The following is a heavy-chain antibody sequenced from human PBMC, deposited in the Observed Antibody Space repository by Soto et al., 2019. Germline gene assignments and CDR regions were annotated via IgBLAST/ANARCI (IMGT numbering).Heavy chain of an antibody. CDR1: GFTFSDYV. J-gene: IGHJ4*02. CDR3: ARADEDSFDY. CDR2: ISSSSSNT. Sequence: GGSLRLSCVASGFTFSDYVMSWVRQAPGKGLEWVSSISSSSSNTYYADSVKGRFTISRDNAKNSLYLQMNSLRAEDTAVYYCARADEDSFDYWGQGTLVTAPQ. D-gene: IGHD4-4*01. V-gene: IGHV3-21*01.